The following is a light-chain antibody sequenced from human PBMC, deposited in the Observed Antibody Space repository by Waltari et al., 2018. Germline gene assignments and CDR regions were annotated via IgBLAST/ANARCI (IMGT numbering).Light chain of an antibody. V-gene: IGKV1-8*01. CDR3: QQYYTFLLT. CDR2: AAS. CDR1: QDIFSY. Sequence: AIRMTQSPSSFPASTGDRVTITCRASQDIFSYLAWYQQKPGEAPKLLIYAASTLQSGVPSRFSGSGSGTDFTLSISSLQSEDFATYYCQQYYTFLLTFGGGTKVEIK. J-gene: IGKJ4*01.